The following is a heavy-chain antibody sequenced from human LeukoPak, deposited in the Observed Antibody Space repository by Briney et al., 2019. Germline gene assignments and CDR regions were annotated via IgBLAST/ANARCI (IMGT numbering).Heavy chain of an antibody. CDR2: ISSSGGST. CDR3: AKGGRVNPFDP. CDR1: GFTFSSHA. V-gene: IGHV3-23*01. J-gene: IGHJ5*02. Sequence: RSLRLSCAASGFTFSSHAMSWVRQAPGKGLEWVSSISSSGGSTYYADYVKGRFTISRDNSKNTLHLQLNSLRAEDTAVYYCAKGGRVNPFDPWGQGTLVAVSS.